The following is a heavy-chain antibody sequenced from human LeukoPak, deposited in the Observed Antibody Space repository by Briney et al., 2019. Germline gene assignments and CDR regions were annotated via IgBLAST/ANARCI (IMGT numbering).Heavy chain of an antibody. Sequence: PGGSLRLSCAASGFTFSGYWMTWVRQAPGKGLEWVANVKRDGSEKYYVDSVKGRFTISRDNAKNSLYLQMNSLRAEDTAVYYCARYGSIAAAGTFDYWGQGTLVTVSS. CDR1: GFTFSGYW. J-gene: IGHJ4*02. D-gene: IGHD6-13*01. CDR3: ARYGSIAAAGTFDY. V-gene: IGHV3-7*04. CDR2: VKRDGSEK.